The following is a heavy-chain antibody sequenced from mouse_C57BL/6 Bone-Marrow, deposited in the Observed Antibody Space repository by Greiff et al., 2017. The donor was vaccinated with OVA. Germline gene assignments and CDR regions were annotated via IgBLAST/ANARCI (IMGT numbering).Heavy chain of an antibody. V-gene: IGHV1-50*01. CDR1: GYTFTSYW. CDR2: IDPSDSYT. CDR3: ARGNG. Sequence: QVQLQQPGAELVKPGASVKLPCKASGYTFTSYWMQWVKQRPGQGLEWIGEIDPSDSYTNYNQKFKGKATLTVDTSSSTAYMQLSSLTSEDSAVYYCARGNGWGQGTTLTVSS. J-gene: IGHJ2*01.